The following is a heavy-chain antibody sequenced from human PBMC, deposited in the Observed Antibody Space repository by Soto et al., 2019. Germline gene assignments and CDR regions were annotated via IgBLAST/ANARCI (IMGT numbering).Heavy chain of an antibody. Sequence: QVQVQESGPGLVKPSQTLSLKCSVSGGSIGSRDYYWSWVRQHPEKVLGWIGSIYYNGKTDYNPSLRCRPTMSLDTSMNEFSLKLTPVTAADTAVYYCSRERGGAALKGSGMDVWGQGTTVTVS. CDR2: IYYNGKT. V-gene: IGHV4-31*02. CDR1: GGSIGSRDYY. D-gene: IGHD3-10*01. CDR3: SRERGGAALKGSGMDV. J-gene: IGHJ6*02.